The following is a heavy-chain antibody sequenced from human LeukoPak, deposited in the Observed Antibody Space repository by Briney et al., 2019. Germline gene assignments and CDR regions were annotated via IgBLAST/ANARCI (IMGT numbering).Heavy chain of an antibody. CDR3: AILSAGTAMVGK. J-gene: IGHJ4*02. D-gene: IGHD5-18*01. Sequence: GGSLRLSCAASGFTLSNYGVNWVRQAPGKGLEWVSGLSETTRPYYADSVKGRFTISKDNSKNTLFLQMNSLRAADTAVYYCAILSAGTAMVGKWGQGTLVTVSS. CDR2: LSETTRP. CDR1: GFTLSNYG. V-gene: IGHV3-23*01.